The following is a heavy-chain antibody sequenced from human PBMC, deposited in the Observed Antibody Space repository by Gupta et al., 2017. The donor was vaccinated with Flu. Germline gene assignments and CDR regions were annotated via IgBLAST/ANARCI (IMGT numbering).Heavy chain of an antibody. CDR3: ARGYDLWSGYPTDYYYYYMDV. J-gene: IGHJ6*03. D-gene: IGHD3-3*01. Sequence: EGMGRINPSGVSTSYAQKCQGRVTMNRDTSTSTVYMELSSLRSEDTAVYYCARGYDLWSGYPTDYYYYYMDVWGKGTTVTVS. V-gene: IGHV1-46*01. CDR2: INPSGVST.